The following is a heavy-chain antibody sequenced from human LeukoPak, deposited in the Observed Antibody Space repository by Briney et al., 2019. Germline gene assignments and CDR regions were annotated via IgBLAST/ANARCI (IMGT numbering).Heavy chain of an antibody. J-gene: IGHJ4*01. V-gene: IGHV3-23*01. D-gene: IGHD2-2*01. CDR3: AKGYPAWGSSTSRDY. Sequence: GGSLDLSCAVSGFTFSNYAMSWVRQAPGKGLEWVSTISPSGDSTFYADSVKGRFTISRNNPKNTLYLQMNSLRAQDTAVYYCAKGYPAWGSSTSRDYWGHGTLVTVSS. CDR2: ISPSGDST. CDR1: GFTFSNYA.